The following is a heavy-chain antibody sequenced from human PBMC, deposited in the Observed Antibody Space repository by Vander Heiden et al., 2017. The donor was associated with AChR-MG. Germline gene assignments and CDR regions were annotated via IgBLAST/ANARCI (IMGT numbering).Heavy chain of an antibody. CDR2: ISWDGGST. J-gene: IGHJ4*02. CDR1: GFTFDDST. V-gene: IGHV3-43*01. Sequence: EVQLVESGGVVVQPGGSLRLSCAASGFTFDDSTMHWVRQGPGKGRGWVSLISWDGGSTYYADSVKGRFNISRDNSKNSLYLQMNSLRTEDTALYYCAKGKRRERYYFDYWGQGTLVTVSS. CDR3: AKGKRRERYYFDY.